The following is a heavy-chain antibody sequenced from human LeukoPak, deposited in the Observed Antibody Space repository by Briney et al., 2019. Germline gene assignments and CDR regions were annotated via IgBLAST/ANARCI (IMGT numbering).Heavy chain of an antibody. V-gene: IGHV1-18*01. Sequence: ASVKVSCKASGYTFSNFGISWVRQAPGQGLEWMGWISAYNGNTKYAQRLQGRVTMTTDTSTGTAYMELRSLRSDDTAVYYCARDRDYGDYNTQDLFVYWGQGTLVTVSS. CDR3: ARDRDYGDYNTQDLFVY. CDR1: GYTFSNFG. J-gene: IGHJ4*02. D-gene: IGHD4-17*01. CDR2: ISAYNGNT.